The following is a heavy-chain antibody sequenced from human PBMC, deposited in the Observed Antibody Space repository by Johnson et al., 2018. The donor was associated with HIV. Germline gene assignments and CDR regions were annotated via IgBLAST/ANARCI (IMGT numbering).Heavy chain of an antibody. CDR2: IKQDGSEK. V-gene: IGHV3-7*01. J-gene: IGHJ3*02. D-gene: IGHD3-22*01. Sequence: VQLVESGGGLVQPGGSLRLSCAASGFTFSNYWMSWVRQAPGKGLEWVANIKQDGSEKYYVDSVKGRFNISRDNAKNSLFLQMNSLRAEDTAVYYCARPRVSSGRHGAFDIWGQGTMVTVS. CDR3: ARPRVSSGRHGAFDI. CDR1: GFTFSNYW.